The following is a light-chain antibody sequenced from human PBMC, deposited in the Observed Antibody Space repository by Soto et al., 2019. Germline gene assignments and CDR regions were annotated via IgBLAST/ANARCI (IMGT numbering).Light chain of an antibody. CDR3: QQYGDSSWT. CDR2: GAS. J-gene: IGKJ1*01. Sequence: EIVLTQSPGTLSLSPGEIATLSCRASQSVSSNYLAWYQQQKPGQAPRLLIYGASSRATGVPDRFSGSGSGTDFTLAISRLEHEDFAVYYCQQYGDSSWTFGQGTKVEIK. CDR1: QSVSSNY. V-gene: IGKV3-20*01.